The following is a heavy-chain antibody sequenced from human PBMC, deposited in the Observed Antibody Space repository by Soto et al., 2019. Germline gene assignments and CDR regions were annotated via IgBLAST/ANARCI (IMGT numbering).Heavy chain of an antibody. CDR2: INRGGST. D-gene: IGHD3-10*01. V-gene: IGHV4-34*01. Sequence: PSETLSLTCAVYGGSSSGYYWSWIRQHPGKGLEWIGEINRGGSTTYNPSLKSRVTITVDTSKNQFSLRLSSVTAADTAVYYCARGYASGSYYKYWGLGTLVTVSS. J-gene: IGHJ4*02. CDR3: ARGYASGSYYKY. CDR1: GGSSSGYY.